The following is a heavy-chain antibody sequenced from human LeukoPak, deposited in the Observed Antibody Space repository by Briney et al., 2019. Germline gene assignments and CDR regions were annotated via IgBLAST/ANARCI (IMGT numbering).Heavy chain of an antibody. CDR1: GFTFSSYG. V-gene: IGHV3-30*18. J-gene: IGHJ4*02. CDR2: ISYYGSNK. Sequence: SGRSLRLSCAASGFTFSSYGMHWVRQAQGKGLEWVAVISYYGSNKYYADSVKGRFTISRDNSKNTLYLQMNSLRAEDTAVYYCAKDQGYSYGPDYWGQGTLVTVSS. CDR3: AKDQGYSYGPDY. D-gene: IGHD5-18*01.